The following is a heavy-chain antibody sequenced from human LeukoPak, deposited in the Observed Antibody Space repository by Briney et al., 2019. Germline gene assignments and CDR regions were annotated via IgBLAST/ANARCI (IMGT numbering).Heavy chain of an antibody. Sequence: GGSLRLSCAASGFTFSSYGMSWVRQAPGKGLEWVPAISGSGGSTYYADSVKGRFTISRDNSKNTPYLQMNSLRAEDTAVYYCAKAPGIAAAGTDYWGQGTLVTVSS. CDR2: ISGSGGST. V-gene: IGHV3-23*01. CDR1: GFTFSSYG. J-gene: IGHJ4*02. D-gene: IGHD6-13*01. CDR3: AKAPGIAAAGTDY.